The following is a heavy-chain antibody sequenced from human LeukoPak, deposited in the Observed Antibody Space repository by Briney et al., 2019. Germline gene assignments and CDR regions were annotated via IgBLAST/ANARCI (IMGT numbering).Heavy chain of an antibody. CDR3: TRAGYSSGFDS. J-gene: IGHJ5*01. D-gene: IGHD6-19*01. CDR2: INSDGYSI. CDR1: GFTFSSYA. V-gene: IGHV3-74*03. Sequence: GGSLRLSCAASGFTFSSYAMSWVRQAPGKGLVWVSRINSDGYSITYADSVKGRFTISRDNAKNTLYLQMNSLIAEDTAVYFCTRAGYSSGFDSWGQGTLVTVSS.